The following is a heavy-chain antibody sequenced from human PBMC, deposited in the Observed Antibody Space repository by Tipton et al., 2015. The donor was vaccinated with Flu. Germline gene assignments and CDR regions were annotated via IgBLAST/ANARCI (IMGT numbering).Heavy chain of an antibody. Sequence: TLSLTCTVSGGSIRSTNYFCAWIRQPPGKRLELIGSIYPSGTTYYNPSLKSRVTISADTSKSQFSLMLRSVTAADTAVYYCARLSYYDVDLKNFYFDYWGQGALVTVSS. V-gene: IGHV4-39*01. J-gene: IGHJ4*02. CDR2: IYPSGTT. CDR3: ARLSYYDVDLKNFYFDY. CDR1: GGSIRSTNYF. D-gene: IGHD3-10*02.